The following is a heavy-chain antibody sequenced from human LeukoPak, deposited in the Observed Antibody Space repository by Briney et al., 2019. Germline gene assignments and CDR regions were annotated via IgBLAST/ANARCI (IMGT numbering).Heavy chain of an antibody. CDR1: GYTFTSYG. V-gene: IGHV1-2*02. CDR2: INPNSGGT. D-gene: IGHD6-19*01. J-gene: IGHJ5*02. Sequence: ASVKVSCKASGYTFTSYGISWVRQAPGQGLEWMGWINPNSGGTNYAQKFQGRVTMTRDTSISTAYMELSRLRSDDTAVYYCARVRGSGWYGRFDPWGQGTLVTVSS. CDR3: ARVRGSGWYGRFDP.